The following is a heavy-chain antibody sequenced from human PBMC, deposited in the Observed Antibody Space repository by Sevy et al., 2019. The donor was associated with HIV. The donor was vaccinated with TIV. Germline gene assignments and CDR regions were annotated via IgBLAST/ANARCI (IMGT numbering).Heavy chain of an antibody. V-gene: IGHV3-11*01. CDR3: AREADYYFDS. CDR1: GFTFSDYH. J-gene: IGHJ4*02. Sequence: GGSLRLSCEASGFTFSDYHMTWIRQAPGKGLEWVAYISSRGSTEHYADSVKGRFTISRDNVKNSLYLQMDSLRGEDTAVYYRAREADYYFDSWGQGSLVTVSS. D-gene: IGHD2-21*02. CDR2: ISSRGSTE.